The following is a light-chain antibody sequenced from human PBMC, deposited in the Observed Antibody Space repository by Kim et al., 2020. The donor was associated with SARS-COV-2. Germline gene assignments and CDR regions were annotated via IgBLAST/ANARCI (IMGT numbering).Light chain of an antibody. Sequence: QSALTQPPSASGSPGQSVTISCTGTSSDIGGYDFVSWYQQHPGKAPKLIISDVSKRPSGVPDRFSGSKSGNSASLTVSGLQAEDEADYYCCSYAGGDKDGLGTGTKVTVL. CDR2: DVS. J-gene: IGLJ1*01. V-gene: IGLV2-8*01. CDR3: CSYAGGDKDG. CDR1: SSDIGGYDF.